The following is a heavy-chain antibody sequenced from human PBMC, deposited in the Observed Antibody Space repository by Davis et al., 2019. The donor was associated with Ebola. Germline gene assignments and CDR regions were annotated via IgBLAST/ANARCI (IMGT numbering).Heavy chain of an antibody. CDR3: ARHRYSTSANDAFDV. Sequence: GESLKISCRGSGYSFTSYWIGWVRQMPGKGLEWMGIIYPGDSDTRYSPSFQGHITISADRSISTAYLQWSSLKASDSAIYYCARHRYSTSANDAFDVWGQGTLVTVSP. CDR2: IYPGDSDT. V-gene: IGHV5-51*01. J-gene: IGHJ3*01. D-gene: IGHD5-12*01. CDR1: GYSFTSYW.